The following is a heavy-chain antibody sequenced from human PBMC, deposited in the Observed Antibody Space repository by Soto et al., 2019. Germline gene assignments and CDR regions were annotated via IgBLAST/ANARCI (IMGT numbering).Heavy chain of an antibody. V-gene: IGHV1-18*01. CDR3: ARSATVYCSGGSCYSDY. CDR1: GYTFTSYG. J-gene: IGHJ4*02. Sequence: QVQLVQSGAEVKKPGASVKVSCKASGYTFTSYGISWVRQAPGQGLEWMGWISAYNGNTNYAQKLQGRVTMTTDTSTSTAYMELRSLRSDDTAVYYCARSATVYCSGGSCYSDYWGQGPLVTVSS. CDR2: ISAYNGNT. D-gene: IGHD2-15*01.